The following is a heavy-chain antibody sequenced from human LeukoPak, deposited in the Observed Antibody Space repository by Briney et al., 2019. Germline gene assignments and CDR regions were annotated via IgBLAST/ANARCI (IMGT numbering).Heavy chain of an antibody. CDR2: IDWDNNR. D-gene: IGHD3-22*01. Sequence: SGPALVKPTQTLTLTCTFSGFSLSTSGMCVSWIRQPPGKALEWLARIDWDNNRYYSTSLKTRLTISKDTSKNQVVLTMTNMDPVDTATYYCARGTSYYYDSSGYFVFDYWGQGTLVTVSS. CDR1: GFSLSTSGMC. CDR3: ARGTSYYYDSSGYFVFDY. J-gene: IGHJ4*02. V-gene: IGHV2-70*11.